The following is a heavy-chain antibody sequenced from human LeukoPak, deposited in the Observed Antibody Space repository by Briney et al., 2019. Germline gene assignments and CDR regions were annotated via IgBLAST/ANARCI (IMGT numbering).Heavy chain of an antibody. CDR1: GGTFSSYA. J-gene: IGHJ5*02. CDR3: ARERPMVRGVTRNNWFDP. D-gene: IGHD3-10*01. V-gene: IGHV1-69*13. CDR2: IIPIFGTA. Sequence: SVKVSCKASGGTFSSYAISWVRQAPGQGLEWMGGIIPIFGTANYAQKFQGRVTITADVSTSTAYMELSSLRSEDTAVYYCARERPMVRGVTRNNWFDPWGQGTLVTVSS.